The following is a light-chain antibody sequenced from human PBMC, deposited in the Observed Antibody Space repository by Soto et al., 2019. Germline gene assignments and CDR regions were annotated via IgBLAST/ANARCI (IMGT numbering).Light chain of an antibody. CDR2: AAS. Sequence: DIQMTQSPSSLSASVGDRVTITCRASQSISSYLNWYQQKPGKAPKLLIYAASSLQSGVPSRFSCSGSGTDFTLTISSVQPEDFATYYCQQSYSTPLTFGGGTKVEIK. V-gene: IGKV1-39*01. CDR3: QQSYSTPLT. CDR1: QSISSY. J-gene: IGKJ4*01.